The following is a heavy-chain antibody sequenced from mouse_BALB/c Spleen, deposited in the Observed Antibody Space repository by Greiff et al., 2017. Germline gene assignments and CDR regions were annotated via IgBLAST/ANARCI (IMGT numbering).Heavy chain of an antibody. CDR1: GYTFTDYA. J-gene: IGHJ2*01. D-gene: IGHD1-1*01. Sequence: VQLQQSGPELVRPGESVKISCKGSGYTFTDYAMHLVKQSHAKSLEWIGVISIYYDNTNYNQKFKGKATMTVDKSSSTAYMELARLTSEDSAIYYCARGNYYGSSDSAYWGQGTTLTVSS. CDR3: ARGNYYGSSDSAY. V-gene: IGHV1-67*01. CDR2: ISIYYDNT.